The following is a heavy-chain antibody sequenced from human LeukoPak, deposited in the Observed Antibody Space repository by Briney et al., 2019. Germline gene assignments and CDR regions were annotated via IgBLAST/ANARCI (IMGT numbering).Heavy chain of an antibody. CDR2: MWFDGSHK. CDR3: ARDITGDPPPYYFDY. Sequence: GGSLRLSCAASGFTFSTYGLHWVRQAPGKGLEWLAVMWFDGSHKYYADSVKGRFTISRDNSKSMLYLQMNSLRAEDTAVYYCARDITGDPPPYYFDYWGQGSLVTVSS. D-gene: IGHD7-27*01. CDR1: GFTFSTYG. V-gene: IGHV3-33*08. J-gene: IGHJ4*02.